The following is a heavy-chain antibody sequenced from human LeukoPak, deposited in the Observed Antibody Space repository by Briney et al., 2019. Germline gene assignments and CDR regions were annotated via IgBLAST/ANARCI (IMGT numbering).Heavy chain of an antibody. CDR3: AHGYGDYDPYFDY. D-gene: IGHD4-17*01. Sequence: SGPTLLNPTPTLTLTCNFSGFSLATSRVGVGWIRQPPGKALEWLVLIYWNDNRRYSPSLRSGLTVTKDTSKTQVFLTMTKMDPVDTATYYCAHGYGDYDPYFDYWGQGTLVTVSS. J-gene: IGHJ4*02. V-gene: IGHV2-5*01. CDR2: IYWNDNR. CDR1: GFSLATSRVG.